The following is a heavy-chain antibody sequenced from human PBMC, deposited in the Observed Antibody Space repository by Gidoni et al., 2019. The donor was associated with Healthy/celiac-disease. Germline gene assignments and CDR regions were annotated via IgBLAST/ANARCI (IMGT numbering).Heavy chain of an antibody. J-gene: IGHJ6*02. CDR1: GFTFSSYA. CDR3: ARELRLQLLGYYYGMDV. CDR2: ISYDGSNK. D-gene: IGHD5-12*01. V-gene: IGHV3-30*04. Sequence: QVQLVESGGGVVQPGRSLRLSCAASGFTFSSYAMHWVRQAPGKGLEWVSVISYDGSNKYYADSVKGRFTISRDNSKNTLYLQMNSLRAEDTAVYYCARELRLQLLGYYYGMDVWGQGTTVTVSS.